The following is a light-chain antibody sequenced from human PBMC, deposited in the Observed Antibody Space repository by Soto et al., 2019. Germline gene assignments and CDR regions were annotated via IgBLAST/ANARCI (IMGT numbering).Light chain of an antibody. CDR2: DAS. V-gene: IGKV1-5*01. J-gene: IGKJ1*01. CDR1: QSISSW. CDR3: QQYNSYSPWT. Sequence: EIQMTQSPSTLSASVGDRSTITCLASQSISSWLAWYQQKPGKAPKLLIYDASSLESGVPSRFSGSGSGTEFTLTISSLQPDDFATYYCQQYNSYSPWTVGQGTQVEIK.